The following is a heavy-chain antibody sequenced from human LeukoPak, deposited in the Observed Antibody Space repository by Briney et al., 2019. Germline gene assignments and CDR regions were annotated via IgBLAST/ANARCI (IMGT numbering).Heavy chain of an antibody. V-gene: IGHV3-11*04. Sequence: GGSLGLSCAASGFTFSDYYMSWIRQAPGKGLEWVSYISSGGSTIYYADSVKGRFTISRDNSKNTLYLQMNSLRAEDTAVYYCAKVIYDFWSGYSEYYFDYWGQGTLVTVSS. CDR2: ISSGGSTI. J-gene: IGHJ4*02. CDR1: GFTFSDYY. D-gene: IGHD3-3*01. CDR3: AKVIYDFWSGYSEYYFDY.